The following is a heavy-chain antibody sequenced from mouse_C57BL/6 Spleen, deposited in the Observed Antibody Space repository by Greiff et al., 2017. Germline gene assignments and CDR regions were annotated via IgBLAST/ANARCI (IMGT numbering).Heavy chain of an antibody. Sequence: VQLKQSGPELVKPGASVKMSCKASGYTFTDYNMHWVKQSHGKSLEWIGYINPNNGGTSYNQKFKGKATLTVNKSSSTAYMELRSLTSEDTAGYYCARAPDYGSSYPYAMDYWGQGTSVTVSS. V-gene: IGHV1-22*01. J-gene: IGHJ4*01. CDR3: ARAPDYGSSYPYAMDY. CDR2: INPNNGGT. CDR1: GYTFTDYN. D-gene: IGHD1-1*01.